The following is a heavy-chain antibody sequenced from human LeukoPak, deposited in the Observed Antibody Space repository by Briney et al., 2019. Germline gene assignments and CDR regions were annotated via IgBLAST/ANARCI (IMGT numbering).Heavy chain of an antibody. D-gene: IGHD3-9*01. V-gene: IGHV1-2*04. CDR3: ARGGTYYDILTGYYDY. J-gene: IGHJ4*02. CDR2: INPNSGGT. CDR1: GYTFTGYY. Sequence: ASVKVSCKASGYTFTGYYMHWVRQAPGQGLEWMGWINPNSGGTNYAQKFQGWVTMTRDTSISTAYMELSRLRSDDTAVYYCARGGTYYDILTGYYDYWGQGTLVTVSS.